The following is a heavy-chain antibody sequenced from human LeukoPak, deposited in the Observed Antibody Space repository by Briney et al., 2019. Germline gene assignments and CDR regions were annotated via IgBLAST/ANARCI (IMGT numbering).Heavy chain of an antibody. CDR3: ARNRRGDPDFEY. Sequence: PGGSLRLSCAASGFSVSANYMSWVRQAPERGLEWVSTIYTGGDTYYADSVKGRFTFSRDTSKNMLYLQMNSLRAGDTAVYYCARNRRGDPDFEYWGQGTLVSVSS. CDR1: GFSVSANY. D-gene: IGHD4-17*01. CDR2: IYTGGDT. J-gene: IGHJ4*02. V-gene: IGHV3-66*01.